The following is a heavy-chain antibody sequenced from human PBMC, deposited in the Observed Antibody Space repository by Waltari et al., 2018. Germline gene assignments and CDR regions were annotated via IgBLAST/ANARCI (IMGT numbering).Heavy chain of an antibody. J-gene: IGHJ4*02. Sequence: EVQLVQSGAEVKKPGESLRISCEGSGYTFANYWIGWVRQTPDKGLEWMGIIFPEDSDTRYSPSLQGHVTISVDKSINTAYLQWNSLKASDTAVYFCARPSWSRALWYGDFWGQGTVVTVSS. CDR2: IFPEDSDT. CDR3: ARPSWSRALWYGDF. CDR1: GYTFANYW. V-gene: IGHV5-51*01. D-gene: IGHD3-10*01.